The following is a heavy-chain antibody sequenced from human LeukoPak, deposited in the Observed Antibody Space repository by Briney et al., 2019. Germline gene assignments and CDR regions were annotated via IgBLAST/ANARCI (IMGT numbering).Heavy chain of an antibody. J-gene: IGHJ3*02. Sequence: ASVKVSCKASGYTFTGYYIHWVRQAPGQGLEWMGWINPNSGGTNYAQKFQGRVTMTRDTSISTAYMELSRLTSDDTAVYYCVKTYYYDSSGYSDDAFDIWGQGTMVTVSS. CDR2: INPNSGGT. D-gene: IGHD3-22*01. CDR3: VKTYYYDSSGYSDDAFDI. CDR1: GYTFTGYY. V-gene: IGHV1-2*02.